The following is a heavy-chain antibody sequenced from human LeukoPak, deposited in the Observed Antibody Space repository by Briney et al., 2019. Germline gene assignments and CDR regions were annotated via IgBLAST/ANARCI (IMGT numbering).Heavy chain of an antibody. CDR1: GFTFSSYV. V-gene: IGHV3-23*01. Sequence: GGSLRLSCAASGFTFSSYVMSWVRQAPGQGLEWVSAISGSGGSTYYADSVKGRFTISRDNSKNTLYLQMNSLRAEDTAVYYCAKDPSPPNFDYWGQGTLVTVSS. CDR2: ISGSGGST. J-gene: IGHJ4*02. CDR3: AKDPSPPNFDY.